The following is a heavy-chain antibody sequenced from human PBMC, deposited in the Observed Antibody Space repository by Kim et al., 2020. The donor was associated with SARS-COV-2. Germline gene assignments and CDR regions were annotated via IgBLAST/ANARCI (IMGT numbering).Heavy chain of an antibody. CDR1: GGSIISGGYY. D-gene: IGHD2-15*01. V-gene: IGHV4-31*03. CDR2: IYYSGST. CDR3: ARDALVYCSGGSCYAFDY. J-gene: IGHJ4*02. Sequence: SATLSLTCTVSGGSIISGGYYWSWIRQHPGKGLEWIGYIYYSGSTYYNPSLKSRVTISVDTSKNQFSLKLSSVTAADTAVYYCARDALVYCSGGSCYAFDYWGQGTMVTVSS.